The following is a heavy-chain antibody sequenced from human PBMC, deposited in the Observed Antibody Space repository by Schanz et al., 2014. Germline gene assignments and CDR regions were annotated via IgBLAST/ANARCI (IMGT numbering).Heavy chain of an antibody. Sequence: QVQLVESGGGVVQPGRSLRLSCAASGFTFSRCGMHWVRQTPAKGLEWVAIIWFDGSNKYYADSVKGRFAISRDKSRNTLFLQMNSLRAEDTAVYYCVKDLGTATREGWAFASWGQGTLVTVSS. CDR1: GFTFSRCG. CDR3: VKDLGTATREGWAFAS. D-gene: IGHD1-7*01. V-gene: IGHV3-33*02. CDR2: IWFDGSNK. J-gene: IGHJ4*02.